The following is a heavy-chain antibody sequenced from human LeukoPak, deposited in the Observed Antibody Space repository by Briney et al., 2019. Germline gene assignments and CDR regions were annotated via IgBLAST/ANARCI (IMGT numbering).Heavy chain of an antibody. Sequence: GGSLRLSCAASGFTFSRSWMSWVRQTPEKGLEWVANIKQDGSETVYVDSVKGRFTISRDNAQSSLYLQMYSLRAEDTAVYFCARDPNSSSWSYGMDFWGQGTAVTVSS. V-gene: IGHV3-7*05. CDR3: ARDPNSSSWSYGMDF. CDR2: IKQDGSET. J-gene: IGHJ6*02. D-gene: IGHD6-13*01. CDR1: GFTFSRSW.